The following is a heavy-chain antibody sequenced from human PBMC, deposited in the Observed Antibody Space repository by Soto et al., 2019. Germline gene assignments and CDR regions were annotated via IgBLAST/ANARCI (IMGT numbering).Heavy chain of an antibody. V-gene: IGHV3-21*06. Sequence: SGGSLRLSFAASGFTFTGYSMNWVRQAPGKGLEWVSSISSTTNYIYYGDSMKGRFTISRDNAKNSLYLEMNSLRAEDTAVYYCARESEDLTSNFDYWGQGTLVTVSS. CDR2: ISSTTNYI. CDR3: ARESEDLTSNFDY. CDR1: GFTFTGYS. J-gene: IGHJ4*02.